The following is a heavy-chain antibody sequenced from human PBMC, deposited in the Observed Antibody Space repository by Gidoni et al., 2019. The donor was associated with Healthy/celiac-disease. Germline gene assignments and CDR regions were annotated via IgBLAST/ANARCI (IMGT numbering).Heavy chain of an antibody. V-gene: IGHV1-18*01. CDR3: AGGTYYYDSSGYSLAFDY. CDR1: GYTFTSYG. J-gene: IGHJ4*02. Sequence: QVQLVQSGAEVKTPGASVKVSCKASGYTFTSYGISWVRQAPGQGLEWMGWISAYNGNTNYAQKLQGRVTRTTDTSTSTAYMELRSLRSDDTAVYYCAGGTYYYDSSGYSLAFDYWGQGTLVTVSS. D-gene: IGHD3-22*01. CDR2: ISAYNGNT.